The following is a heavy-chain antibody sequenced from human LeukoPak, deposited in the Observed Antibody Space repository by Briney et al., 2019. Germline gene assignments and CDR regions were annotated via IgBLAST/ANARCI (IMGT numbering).Heavy chain of an antibody. V-gene: IGHV3-30*04. CDR1: GFTFSSYA. CDR3: ARVDTAMAFDY. D-gene: IGHD5-18*01. CDR2: ISYDGSNK. J-gene: IGHJ4*02. Sequence: GGSLRLSCAASGFTFSSYAMHWVRQAPGKGLEWVAVISYDGSNKYYADSVKGRFTISGDNSKNTLYLQMNSLRAEDTAVYYCARVDTAMAFDYWGQGTLVTVSS.